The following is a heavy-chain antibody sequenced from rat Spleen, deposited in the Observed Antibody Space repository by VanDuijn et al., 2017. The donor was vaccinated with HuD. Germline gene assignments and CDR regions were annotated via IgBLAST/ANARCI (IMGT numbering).Heavy chain of an antibody. V-gene: IGHV3-3*01. CDR3: ARLTRTGYVMDA. Sequence: EVQLQESGPGLVKPSQSLSLTCSVSGYDITNNYWGWIRKFPGNKLEWMGYINSAGSTNYNPSLKSRISITRDTSKNQFFLQVNSVTTEDTATYYCARLTRTGYVMDAWGQGASVTVSS. CDR2: INSAGST. D-gene: IGHD1-7*01. J-gene: IGHJ4*01. CDR1: GYDITNNY.